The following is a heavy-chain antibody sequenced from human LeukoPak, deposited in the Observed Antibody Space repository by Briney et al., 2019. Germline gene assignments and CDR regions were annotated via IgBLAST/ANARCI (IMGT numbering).Heavy chain of an antibody. CDR3: ARGSGYSTLFDY. Sequence: ASETLSLTCTVSGDSISTYYWSWIRRPPGKELEWIGYVYYSGTTYYNPSLRSRVTISVDTSKNQFSLKLDSVTAADTAYYYCARGSGYSTLFDYWGQGTLVTVSA. V-gene: IGHV4-59*01. CDR1: GDSISTYY. J-gene: IGHJ4*02. CDR2: VYYSGTT. D-gene: IGHD3-3*01.